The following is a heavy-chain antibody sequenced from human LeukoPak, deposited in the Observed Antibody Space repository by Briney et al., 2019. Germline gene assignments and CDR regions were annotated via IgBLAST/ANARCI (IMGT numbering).Heavy chain of an antibody. J-gene: IGHJ3*02. CDR3: ARHALGRYGDYLDAFDI. D-gene: IGHD4-17*01. CDR2: IYPGDSDT. V-gene: IGHV5-51*01. Sequence: GESLKISCKGSGYSFTSYWIGWVRQMPGKGLEWMGIIYPGDSDTRYSPSFQGQVTISADKSISTAYLQWSSLKASDTAMYYCARHALGRYGDYLDAFDIWGQGTMVTVSS. CDR1: GYSFTSYW.